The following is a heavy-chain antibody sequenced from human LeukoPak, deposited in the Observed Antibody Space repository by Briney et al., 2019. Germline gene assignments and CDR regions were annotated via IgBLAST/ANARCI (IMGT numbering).Heavy chain of an antibody. CDR3: ARMDYGDYQVWYFDY. CDR2: IYTSGST. D-gene: IGHD4-17*01. Sequence: SETLSLTCTVSGGSISSYYWSWIRQPAGKGLEWIGRIYTSGSTNYNPSHKSRVTMSVDTSKNQFSLKPSSVTAADTAVYYCARMDYGDYQVWYFDYWGQGTLVTVSS. J-gene: IGHJ4*02. V-gene: IGHV4-4*07. CDR1: GGSISSYY.